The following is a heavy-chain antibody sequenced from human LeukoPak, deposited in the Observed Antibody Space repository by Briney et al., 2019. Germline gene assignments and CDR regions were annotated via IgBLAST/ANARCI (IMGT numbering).Heavy chain of an antibody. CDR3: ARGVGYYGSGSYHFDY. Sequence: GGSLRLSCAASGFTFSSYSMNWVRQAPGKGLEWVSYISSSSSTRYYADSVKGQFTISRDNAKNSPDLQMNSLRDEDTAVYYCARGVGYYGSGSYHFDYRGQGTLVTVSS. V-gene: IGHV3-48*02. CDR2: ISSSSSTR. D-gene: IGHD3-10*01. CDR1: GFTFSSYS. J-gene: IGHJ4*02.